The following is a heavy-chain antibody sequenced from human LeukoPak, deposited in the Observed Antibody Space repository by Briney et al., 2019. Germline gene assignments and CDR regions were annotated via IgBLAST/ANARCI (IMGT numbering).Heavy chain of an antibody. Sequence: PSETLSLTCTVSGGSISSGGYYWSWIRQHPGKGLEWNGYIYYSGSTYYNPSLKSRVTISVDTSKNQFSLKLSSVTAADTAVYYCAIGIPEAFDIWGQGTMVTVSS. J-gene: IGHJ3*02. CDR3: AIGIPEAFDI. CDR1: GGSISSGGYY. V-gene: IGHV4-31*03. CDR2: IYYSGST. D-gene: IGHD1-14*01.